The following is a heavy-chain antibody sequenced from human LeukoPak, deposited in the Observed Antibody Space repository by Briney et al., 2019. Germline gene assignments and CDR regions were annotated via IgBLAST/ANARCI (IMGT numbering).Heavy chain of an antibody. J-gene: IGHJ6*03. CDR2: IYHSGST. Sequence: SETLSLTCTVSGYSISSGYYWGWIRQPPGKGLEWIGSIYHSGSTYYNPSPKSRVTISVDTSKNQFSLKLSSVTAADTAVYYCARSTTLNYYYYCMDVWGKGTTVTVSS. CDR1: GYSISSGYY. CDR3: ARSTTLNYYYYCMDV. D-gene: IGHD4-11*01. V-gene: IGHV4-38-2*02.